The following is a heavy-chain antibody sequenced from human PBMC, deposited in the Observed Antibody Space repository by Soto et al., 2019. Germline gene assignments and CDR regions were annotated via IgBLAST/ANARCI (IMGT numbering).Heavy chain of an antibody. CDR3: ARVLPGAEAWLGP. V-gene: IGHV1-18*01. Sequence: QVQLVQSGGEVKRPGASVTVSCKTSGYTFYNYGITWVRQAPGQPLEWLGWISLYSDGTNYAQKFQGRVSMTTDTSTTTAYMELRSLRSDDTAVYYWARVLPGAEAWLGPWGQGTMVTVSS. CDR2: ISLYSDGT. J-gene: IGHJ5*02. CDR1: GYTFYNYG. D-gene: IGHD2-2*01.